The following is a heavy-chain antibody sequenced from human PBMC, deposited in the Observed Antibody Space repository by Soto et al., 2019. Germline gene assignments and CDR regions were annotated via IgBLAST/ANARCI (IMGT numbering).Heavy chain of an antibody. CDR1: GYTITSYG. CDR3: ARVYRITMVRGELSEY. V-gene: IGHV1-18*01. J-gene: IGHJ4*02. Sequence: QVQLVQSGAEVKKPGASVKVSCKASGYTITSYGIIWVRQAPGQGLEWMGWISAYNGNTNYAQKLQGRVTMTTDTSTSTAYMELRSLRSDDTAVYYCARVYRITMVRGELSEYWGQGTLVTVSS. CDR2: ISAYNGNT. D-gene: IGHD3-10*01.